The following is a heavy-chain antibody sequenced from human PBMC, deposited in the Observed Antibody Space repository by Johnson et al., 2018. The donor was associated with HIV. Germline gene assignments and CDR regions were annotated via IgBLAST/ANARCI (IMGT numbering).Heavy chain of an antibody. CDR1: GFTFDDYG. D-gene: IGHD4-11*01. Sequence: VQLVESGGSVVRRGGSLRLSCTASGFTFDDYGMRWVRQVPGKGLELVPGVNWTGSNTGYADSLKGRFTLSRDKAQNSLYLQMNSLRPEDSALYYCARDTYTHRTTVTESAFDIWGQGTMVTVSS. CDR2: VNWTGSNT. CDR3: ARDTYTHRTTVTESAFDI. V-gene: IGHV3-20*04. J-gene: IGHJ3*02.